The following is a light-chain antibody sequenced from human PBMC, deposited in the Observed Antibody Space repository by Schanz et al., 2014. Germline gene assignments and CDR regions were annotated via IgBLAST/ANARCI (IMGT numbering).Light chain of an antibody. Sequence: EIVLTQSPATLSLSPGERATLSCRASQSLRSNSLAWYQLRPGQAPSLLIYGASSRATVIPDRFSGSGSGTDFTLTISRLGPEDFAVYYYQLRGNWPPWTFGQGTKVEV. J-gene: IGKJ1*01. CDR1: QSLRSNS. CDR2: GAS. V-gene: IGKV3D-20*02. CDR3: QLRGNWPPWT.